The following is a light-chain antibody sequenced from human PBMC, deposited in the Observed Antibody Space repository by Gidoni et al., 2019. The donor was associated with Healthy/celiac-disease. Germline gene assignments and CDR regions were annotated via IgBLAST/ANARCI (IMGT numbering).Light chain of an antibody. Sequence: EIVMTQSPATLSVSPGERATLSCRASQSVSSNLAWYQQKPGQAPRLLIYGASTRATGIPARFSGSGSGTEFTLTISSLQSEDFAVYYCQQYPWTFGQXTKVEIK. CDR1: QSVSSN. CDR2: GAS. J-gene: IGKJ1*01. V-gene: IGKV3-15*01. CDR3: QQYPWT.